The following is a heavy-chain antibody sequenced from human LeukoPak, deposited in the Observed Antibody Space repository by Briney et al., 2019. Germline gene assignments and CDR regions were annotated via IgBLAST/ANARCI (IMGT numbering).Heavy chain of an antibody. CDR3: ARDWGSGYDFWSGQVYYYYYMDV. Sequence: GASVKVSCKASGYTFTGYYIHWVRQAPGQGLEWMGWINPNSGGTNYAQKLQGRVTMTTDTSTSTAYMELRSLRSDDTAVYYCARDWGSGYDFWSGQVYYYYYMDVWGKGTTVTVSS. D-gene: IGHD3-3*01. V-gene: IGHV1-2*02. J-gene: IGHJ6*03. CDR1: GYTFTGYY. CDR2: INPNSGGT.